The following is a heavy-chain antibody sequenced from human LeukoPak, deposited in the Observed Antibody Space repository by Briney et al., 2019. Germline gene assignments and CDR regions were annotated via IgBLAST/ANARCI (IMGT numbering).Heavy chain of an antibody. CDR3: AKSFLTQRDYCGGDCPFDY. Sequence: GGTLRLSCAASGFTFSSYGMSWVRQAPGKGLEWVSAIGGSGGSTYYADSVKGRFTISRDNSKNTLYLQMNSLRAEDTAVYYCAKSFLTQRDYCGGDCPFDYWGQGTLVTVSS. CDR1: GFTFSSYG. V-gene: IGHV3-23*01. J-gene: IGHJ4*02. CDR2: IGGSGGST. D-gene: IGHD2-21*02.